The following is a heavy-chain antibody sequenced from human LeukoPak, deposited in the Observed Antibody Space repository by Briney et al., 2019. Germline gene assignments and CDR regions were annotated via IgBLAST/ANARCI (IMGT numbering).Heavy chain of an antibody. Sequence: SGPTLVNPTQTLTLTCTFSGFSLTTTGVGVGWIRQPPGKALEWLAFIYWDDEHYNASLRSRLTITKDTSKNQVVLTMTNMDPVDTATYYCAHNRGPWEPFDYWGQGTLVTVSS. J-gene: IGHJ4*02. CDR2: IYWDDE. V-gene: IGHV2-5*02. CDR3: AHNRGPWEPFDY. D-gene: IGHD1-26*01. CDR1: GFSLTTTGVG.